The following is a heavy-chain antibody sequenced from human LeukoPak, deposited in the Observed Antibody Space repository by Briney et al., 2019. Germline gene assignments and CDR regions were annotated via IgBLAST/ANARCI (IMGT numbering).Heavy chain of an antibody. V-gene: IGHV3-7*04. Sequence: GGSLRLSCAASGFTFSDYWMSWVRQAPGQGPEWVAKINQDGREQHFVDSVKGRFTISRDNAKNSLFLQMDSLRAEDTAVYYCTGGALDYWGQGALVTVSS. J-gene: IGHJ4*02. CDR3: TGGALDY. CDR2: INQDGREQ. CDR1: GFTFSDYW.